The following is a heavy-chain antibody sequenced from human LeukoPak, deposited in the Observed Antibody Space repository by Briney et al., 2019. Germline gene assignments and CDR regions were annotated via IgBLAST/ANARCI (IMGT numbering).Heavy chain of an antibody. J-gene: IGHJ4*02. CDR2: IWDDGSNK. CDR3: AKDGHSSGYWPSDY. D-gene: IGHD3-22*01. V-gene: IGHV3-33*06. CDR1: GFTFSSYG. Sequence: PGGSLRLSCAASGFTFSSYGMHWVRQAPGKGLEWVAVIWDDGSNKYYADSVKGRFTISRDNSKNTLYLQMNSLRAEDTAVYYCAKDGHSSGYWPSDYWGQGTLVTVSS.